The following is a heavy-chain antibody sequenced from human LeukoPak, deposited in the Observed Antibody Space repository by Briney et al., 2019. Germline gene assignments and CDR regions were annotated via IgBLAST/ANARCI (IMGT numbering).Heavy chain of an antibody. Sequence: ASVKVSCKASGYTFTTYGINWVRQAPGQGLEWMGWISTYNGNTNYAQKLQGRVTMTTDTSTSTAYMELRSLSSDDTAVYYCARAPEARYCSSTSCYWFDPWGQGTLVTVSS. V-gene: IGHV1-18*01. CDR1: GYTFTTYG. D-gene: IGHD2-2*01. CDR3: ARAPEARYCSSTSCYWFDP. J-gene: IGHJ5*02. CDR2: ISTYNGNT.